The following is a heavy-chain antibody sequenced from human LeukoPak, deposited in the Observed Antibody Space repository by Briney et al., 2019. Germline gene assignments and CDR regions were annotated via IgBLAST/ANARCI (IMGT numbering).Heavy chain of an antibody. CDR2: ISGSGGSA. Sequence: PGGSLRLSCAASGFTFSSYAMSWVRQAPGKGLEWVSAISGSGGSAYYADSVKGRFTISRDNSKNTLYLQLSSLRAEDTAVYYCVREDKGQIYFDYWGQGTLVTV. D-gene: IGHD2-15*01. CDR1: GFTFSSYA. J-gene: IGHJ4*02. CDR3: VREDKGQIYFDY. V-gene: IGHV3-23*01.